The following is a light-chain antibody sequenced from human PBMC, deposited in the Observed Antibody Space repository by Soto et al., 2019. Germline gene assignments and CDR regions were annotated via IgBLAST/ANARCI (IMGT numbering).Light chain of an antibody. CDR3: QAWDSSAVL. CDR1: KLGDKY. J-gene: IGLJ2*01. CDR2: QDD. Sequence: SYELTQPPSVSVSPGQTASITCSGDKLGDKYTCWYHQKPGQSPVLIIYQDDKRPSGIPERFSGSNSGNRATLTISGTQAMDEAYYYCQAWDSSAVLFGGGTQLTVL. V-gene: IGLV3-1*01.